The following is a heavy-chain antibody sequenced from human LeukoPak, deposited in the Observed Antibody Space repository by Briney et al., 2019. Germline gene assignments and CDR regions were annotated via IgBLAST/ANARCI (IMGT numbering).Heavy chain of an antibody. CDR3: ARVLEGSSGQHWYFDL. Sequence: SETLSLTCAVYGGSFSGYYWSWIRQPPGKGLEWIGEINHSGSTNYNPSLKSRVTISVDTSKNQFSLRLSSVTAADTAIYYCARVLEGSSGQHWYFDLWGRGTLVTVSS. J-gene: IGHJ2*01. V-gene: IGHV4-34*01. D-gene: IGHD6-19*01. CDR2: INHSGST. CDR1: GGSFSGYY.